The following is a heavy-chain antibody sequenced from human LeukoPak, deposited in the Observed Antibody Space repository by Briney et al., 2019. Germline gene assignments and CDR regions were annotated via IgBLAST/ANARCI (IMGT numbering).Heavy chain of an antibody. V-gene: IGHV3-33*01. J-gene: IGHJ4*02. CDR1: GFTFSSYG. CDR2: IWYDGGNK. D-gene: IGHD6-19*01. Sequence: VQPGRSLRLSCAASGFTFSSYGMHWVRQAPGKGLEWVAVIWYDGGNKYYADSVKGRFTISRDNSKNTLYLQMNSLRAEDTAVYYCARDTWRAVAGIPFDYWGQGTLVTVSS. CDR3: ARDTWRAVAGIPFDY.